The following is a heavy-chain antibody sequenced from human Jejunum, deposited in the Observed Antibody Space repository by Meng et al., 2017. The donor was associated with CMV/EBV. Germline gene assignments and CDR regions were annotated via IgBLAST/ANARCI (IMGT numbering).Heavy chain of an antibody. CDR2: IYSGGSS. J-gene: IGHJ4*02. V-gene: IGHV3-53*01. D-gene: IGHD6-13*01. CDR3: ARGGAAAGSES. Sequence: EVQLVEFGGGLIQPGGSLRLSCAASGFTVSTSYMSWVRQAPGKGLEWVSVIYSGGSSYYADSVKGRFTISRDNFKNTLSLQMNSLRADDTAVYYCARGGAAAGSESWGQGTLVTVSS. CDR1: GFTVSTSY.